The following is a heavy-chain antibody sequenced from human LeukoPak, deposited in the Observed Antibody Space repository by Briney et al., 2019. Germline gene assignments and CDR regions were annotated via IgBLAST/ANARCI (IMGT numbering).Heavy chain of an antibody. J-gene: IGHJ5*02. CDR1: GGSISSYY. V-gene: IGHV4-59*01. Sequence: PSETLSLTCTVSGGSISSYYWSWIRQPRGKGLEWMGYIYYSGSTNYNPSLKSRVTISVDTSKNQFSLKLSSVTAADTAVYYCARGIFRGVHNWFDHWGQGTLVTVSS. CDR3: ARGIFRGVHNWFDH. D-gene: IGHD3-10*01. CDR2: IYYSGST.